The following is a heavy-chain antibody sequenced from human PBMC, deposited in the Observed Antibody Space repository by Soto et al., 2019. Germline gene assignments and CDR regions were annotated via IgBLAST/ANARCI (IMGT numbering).Heavy chain of an antibody. V-gene: IGHV4-59*01. CDR3: ARDTVLTGMFGL. J-gene: IGHJ4*02. D-gene: IGHD3-16*01. Sequence: SETLSLTCTVSGGSIGSYHWSWVRQPPGKGLEWIASVYYTGTTNYNPSLGSRVTISIDAPENQISLKLTSVTAADTAFYYCARDTVLTGMFGLWSQGTLVTVS. CDR1: GGSIGSYH. CDR2: VYYTGTT.